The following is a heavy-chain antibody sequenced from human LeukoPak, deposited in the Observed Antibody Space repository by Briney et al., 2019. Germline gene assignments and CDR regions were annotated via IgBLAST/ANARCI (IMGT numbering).Heavy chain of an antibody. CDR2: INPNSGGT. Sequence: ASVKVSCKASGYTFTGYYVHWVRQAPGQGLEWMGWINPNSGGTNYAQKFQGRVTMTRDTSISTAYMELSRLRSDDTAVYYCARDERGRWLQLWKHYYFDYWGQGTLVTVSS. J-gene: IGHJ4*02. CDR1: GYTFTGYY. V-gene: IGHV1-2*02. CDR3: ARDERGRWLQLWKHYYFDY. D-gene: IGHD5-24*01.